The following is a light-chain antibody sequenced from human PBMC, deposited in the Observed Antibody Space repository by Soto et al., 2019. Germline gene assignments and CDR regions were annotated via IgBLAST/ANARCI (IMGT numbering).Light chain of an antibody. CDR2: KAS. J-gene: IGKJ4*01. Sequence: DIQMTQSPSTLSASVVDRVTITCRASQSIRNYLAWYQRKPGKAPKLLIYKASSLESGVPSRFSGSGSGTEFTLTISSLQPDDFATYYCQQYNSYPLTFGGGTKVDI. CDR1: QSIRNY. V-gene: IGKV1-5*03. CDR3: QQYNSYPLT.